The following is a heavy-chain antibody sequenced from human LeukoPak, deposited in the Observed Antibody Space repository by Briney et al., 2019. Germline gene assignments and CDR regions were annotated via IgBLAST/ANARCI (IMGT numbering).Heavy chain of an antibody. CDR3: TRGDAGDY. V-gene: IGHV3-49*03. CDR2: IRSEPYGATT. CDR1: GFNFDDFA. Sequence: PGGSLRLSCVTSGFNFDDFAVSWFRQAPGMGLEWLGFIRSEPYGATTEYAAAVKHRFIISRDNSRGTAYLQMNNLKTADTAVYYCTRGDAGDYWGQGTLVIVSS. D-gene: IGHD3-10*01. J-gene: IGHJ4*02.